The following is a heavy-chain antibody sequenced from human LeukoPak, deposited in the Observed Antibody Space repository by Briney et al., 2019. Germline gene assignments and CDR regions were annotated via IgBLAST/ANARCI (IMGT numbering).Heavy chain of an antibody. D-gene: IGHD6-19*01. V-gene: IGHV4-38-2*02. J-gene: IGHJ6*03. CDR1: GYSISSGYY. CDR2: IYHSGST. CDR3: ARDKYSSGWSTELYYYYYMDV. Sequence: PSETLSLTCAVSGYSISSGYYWGWIRQPPGQGLEWIGSIYHSGSTYYNPSLKSRVTISVDTSKNQFSLKLSSVTAADTAVYYCARDKYSSGWSTELYYYYYMDVWGKGTTVTVSS.